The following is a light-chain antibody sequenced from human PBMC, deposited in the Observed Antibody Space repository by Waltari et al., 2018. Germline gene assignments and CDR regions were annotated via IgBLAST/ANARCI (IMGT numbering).Light chain of an antibody. CDR3: QSADISSSYRV. V-gene: IGLV3-25*03. J-gene: IGLJ3*02. Sequence: SHDLTQPPSVSVSPGQTARITCPGDALPKQYAYWFQKKPGQAPVLVIYKDTERPSGIPERFSGSSSGTTVTLTISGVQADDDADYYCQSADISSSYRVFGGGTKLSVL. CDR2: KDT. CDR1: ALPKQY.